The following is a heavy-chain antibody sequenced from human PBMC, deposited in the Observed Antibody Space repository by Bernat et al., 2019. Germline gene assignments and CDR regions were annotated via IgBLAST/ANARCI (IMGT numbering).Heavy chain of an antibody. J-gene: IGHJ4*02. CDR3: ASYFGQQLIII. V-gene: IGHV3-74*01. D-gene: IGHD6-13*01. Sequence: EVQLVESGGGLVQPGGSLRLSCAASGFTFSSYWMHWVRQAPGKGLVWVSRINSDGSSTSYADSVKGRFTISRDNAKNTLYLQMNSLRAEDTVVYYCASYFGQQLIIIWGQGTLVTVSS. CDR1: GFTFSSYW. CDR2: INSDGSST.